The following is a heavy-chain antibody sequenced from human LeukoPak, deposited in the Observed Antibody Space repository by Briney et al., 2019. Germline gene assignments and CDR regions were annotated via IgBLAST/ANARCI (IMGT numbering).Heavy chain of an antibody. Sequence: QTGGSLRLSCAASGFTFSSYEMNWVRQAPGKGLEWVSYISSSGSTIYYADSVKGRFTISRDNAQNSLYLQMNSLRADDTALYYCARVASNYDFDYWGQGTLVTVSS. CDR2: ISSSGSTI. D-gene: IGHD4-11*01. CDR3: ARVASNYDFDY. CDR1: GFTFSSYE. V-gene: IGHV3-48*03. J-gene: IGHJ4*02.